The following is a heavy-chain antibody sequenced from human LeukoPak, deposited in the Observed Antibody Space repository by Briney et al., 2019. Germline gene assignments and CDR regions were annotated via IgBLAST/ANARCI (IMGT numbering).Heavy chain of an antibody. Sequence: GGSLRLSCGASGFTSTSYSMNWVRQAPGKGLEWVSSISSVSSYINYADSVKGRFTISRDNAKNSLYLQMNSLRAEDTAVYYCARPQTYHYDSSGSPFDYWGQGTLVTVSS. D-gene: IGHD3-22*01. CDR1: GFTSTSYS. J-gene: IGHJ4*02. CDR3: ARPQTYHYDSSGSPFDY. V-gene: IGHV3-21*01. CDR2: ISSVSSYI.